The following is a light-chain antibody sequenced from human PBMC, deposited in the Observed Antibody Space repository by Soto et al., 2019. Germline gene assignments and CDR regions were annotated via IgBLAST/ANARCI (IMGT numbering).Light chain of an antibody. V-gene: IGKV3-20*01. CDR2: GAS. CDR3: QQYGTSEII. J-gene: IGKJ5*01. Sequence: EIVFTESPRTLSLSPVERATLSCRASQTVSSNYLAWCQQRPGQAPRLFIYGASTRAAGIPDRFSGSGSGTDFTLTISRLEPEDFAVFYCQQYGTSEIIFGQGTRLEI. CDR1: QTVSSNY.